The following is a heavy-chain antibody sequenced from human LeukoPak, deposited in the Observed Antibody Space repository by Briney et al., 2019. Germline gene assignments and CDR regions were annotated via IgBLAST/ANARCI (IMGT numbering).Heavy chain of an antibody. V-gene: IGHV3-30*18. CDR2: ISYDGSNK. Sequence: GGFLRLSCAASGFTFSSYGMHWVRQAPGKGLEWVAVISYDGSNKYYADSVKGRFTISRDNSKNTLYLQMNSLRAEDTAVYYCAKNNPVWGSYRSLDYWGQGTLVTVSS. CDR1: GFTFSSYG. D-gene: IGHD3-16*02. CDR3: AKNNPVWGSYRSLDY. J-gene: IGHJ4*02.